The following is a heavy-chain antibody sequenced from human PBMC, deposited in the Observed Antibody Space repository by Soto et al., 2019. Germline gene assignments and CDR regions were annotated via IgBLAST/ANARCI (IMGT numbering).Heavy chain of an antibody. CDR2: IIPIFGTA. V-gene: IGHV1-69*13. Sequence: ASLKVSCKASGGTFNSYAISWVRQAPGQGLEWMGGIIPIFGTANYAQKFQGRVTITADESTSTAYMELSSLRSEDTAVYYCARHPGGRGYYYGMDVWRQGTTVTVSS. CDR3: ARHPGGRGYYYGMDV. CDR1: GGTFNSYA. J-gene: IGHJ6*02. D-gene: IGHD2-15*01.